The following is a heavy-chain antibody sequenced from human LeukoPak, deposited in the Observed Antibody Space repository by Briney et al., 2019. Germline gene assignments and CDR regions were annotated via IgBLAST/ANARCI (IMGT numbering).Heavy chain of an antibody. CDR2: IYYLGST. D-gene: IGHD3-10*01. CDR3: ARDRPGSYWYFDL. Sequence: PSETLSLTCTVSGGSISSYYWSWIRQPPGKGLEWVGHIYYLGSTNYNPSLKSRVTISIDTSKNYFFLKLNSVIAADTAVYYCARDRPGSYWYFDLWGRGTLVTVSS. V-gene: IGHV4-59*01. CDR1: GGSISSYY. J-gene: IGHJ2*01.